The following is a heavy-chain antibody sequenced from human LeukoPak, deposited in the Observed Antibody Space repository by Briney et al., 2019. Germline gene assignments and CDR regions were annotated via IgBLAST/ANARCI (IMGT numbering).Heavy chain of an antibody. D-gene: IGHD1-14*01. CDR3: ATETNGRHYDY. V-gene: IGHV3-21*06. CDR2: IGPTGSDR. J-gene: IGHJ4*02. Sequence: GGSLRLSCTASGLTFSTSGFNWVRQAPGKGLEWVASIGPTGSDRYHADSIKGRFAISRDNANNFLYLQMNSLRAEDTAVYYCATETNGRHYDYWGQGTLLTVSP. CDR1: GLTFSTSG.